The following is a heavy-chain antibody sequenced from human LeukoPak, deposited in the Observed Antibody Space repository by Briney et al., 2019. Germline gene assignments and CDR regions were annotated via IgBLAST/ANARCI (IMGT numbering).Heavy chain of an antibody. CDR2: IKQDGSEK. Sequence: GGSLRLSCAASGFTYSRYWMSWVRQAPGKGLEWVASIKQDGSEKYYADSVKGRFTISRDNAKNSLYLQMNSLRAEDTAVYYCARTEYYYDSSGYYFYWGQGTLVTVSS. CDR3: ARTEYYYDSSGYYFY. D-gene: IGHD3-22*01. J-gene: IGHJ4*02. CDR1: GFTYSRYW. V-gene: IGHV3-7*01.